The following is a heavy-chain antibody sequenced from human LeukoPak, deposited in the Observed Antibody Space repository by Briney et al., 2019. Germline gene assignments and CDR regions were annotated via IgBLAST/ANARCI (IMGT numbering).Heavy chain of an antibody. D-gene: IGHD6-13*01. CDR2: IGSSSSTI. CDR1: GFTFSSYS. J-gene: IGHJ4*02. V-gene: IGHV3-48*04. Sequence: PGGSLRLSCAASGFTFSSYSMNWVRQAPGKGLEWVSYIGSSSSTIYYADSVKGRFTISRDNAKNSLYLQMNSLRAEDTAVYYCARDVGIAAAAFFDYWGQGTLVTVSS. CDR3: ARDVGIAAAAFFDY.